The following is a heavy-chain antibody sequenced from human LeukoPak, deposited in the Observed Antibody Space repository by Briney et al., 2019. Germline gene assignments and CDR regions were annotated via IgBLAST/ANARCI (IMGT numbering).Heavy chain of an antibody. CDR2: ISGSGGST. J-gene: IGHJ6*03. CDR1: GFTFSSYA. CDR3: AKGLHPLYYYYYMDV. V-gene: IGHV3-23*01. Sequence: GGSLRLSCAASGFTFSSYAMSWVRQAPGKGLEWVSAISGSGGSTYYADSVKGRFTISRDNSKNTLYLQMNSLRAEDTAVYYCAKGLHPLYYYYYMDVWGKGTTVTVSS. D-gene: IGHD5-24*01.